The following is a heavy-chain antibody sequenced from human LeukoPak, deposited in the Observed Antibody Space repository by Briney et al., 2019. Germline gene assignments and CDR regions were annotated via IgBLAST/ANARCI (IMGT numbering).Heavy chain of an antibody. CDR2: ISGSGGST. V-gene: IGHV3-23*01. Sequence: GGSLRLSCAASGFTFSSYAMSWVRQAPGKGLEWVSAISGSGGSTYYADSVKGRFTISRDNSKNTLYLQMNSLRAEDTAVYYCAKPSKQTMVRGPYYYGMDVWGQGTTVTVSS. J-gene: IGHJ6*02. CDR1: GFTFSSYA. CDR3: AKPSKQTMVRGPYYYGMDV. D-gene: IGHD3-10*01.